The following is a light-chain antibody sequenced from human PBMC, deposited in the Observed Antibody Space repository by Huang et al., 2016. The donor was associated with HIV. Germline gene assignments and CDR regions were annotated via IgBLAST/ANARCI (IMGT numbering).Light chain of an antibody. CDR2: EAS. V-gene: IGKV1-5*03. CDR1: QSVGTW. Sequence: DIQTTQSSATLSASVGDRVTITCRASQSVGTWLAWYQQKPGKAPNLLIYEASTLESGVPSRFSGGGSGTEFTLTINSLQPDDFATYYCQHYNSFPWTFGQGTKVEV. J-gene: IGKJ1*01. CDR3: QHYNSFPWT.